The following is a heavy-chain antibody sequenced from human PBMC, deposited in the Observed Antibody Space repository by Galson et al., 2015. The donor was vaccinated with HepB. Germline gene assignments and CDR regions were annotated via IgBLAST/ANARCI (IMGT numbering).Heavy chain of an antibody. CDR3: ARDGSNSYWARFWLYGMDV. Sequence: SVKVSCKASGYTFTSYGISWVRQAPGQGLEWMGWISAYNGNTNYAQKLQGRVTMTTDTSTSTAYMELRSLRSDDTAVYYCARDGSNSYWARFWLYGMDVWGQGTTVTVSS. J-gene: IGHJ6*02. CDR2: ISAYNGNT. V-gene: IGHV1-18*01. CDR1: GYTFTSYG. D-gene: IGHD3-10*01.